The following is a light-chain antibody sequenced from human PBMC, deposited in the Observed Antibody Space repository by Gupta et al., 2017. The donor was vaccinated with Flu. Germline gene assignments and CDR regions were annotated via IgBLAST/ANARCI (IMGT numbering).Light chain of an antibody. J-gene: IGLJ1*01. CDR3: QVWDSSSDHYV. Sequence: SYVLTQPPPVSLAPGKTARITCGGNNIGSKSVHWCQQKPGQAPVLVVYDDSDRPSGIPERFSGSNSGNTATLTISRVEAGDEADYYCQVWDSSSDHYVFGTGTKVTVL. CDR2: DDS. V-gene: IGLV3-21*03. CDR1: NIGSKS.